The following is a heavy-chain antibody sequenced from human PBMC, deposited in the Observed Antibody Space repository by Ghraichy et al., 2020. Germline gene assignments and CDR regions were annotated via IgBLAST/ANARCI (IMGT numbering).Heavy chain of an antibody. CDR1: GFTFSSYA. CDR2: ISGSGGST. D-gene: IGHD3-3*01. CDR3: AKPETEYYDFWSGYYYPDY. V-gene: IGHV3-23*01. Sequence: GGSLRLSCAASGFTFSSYAMSWVRQAPGKGLEWVSAISGSGGSTYYADSVKGRFTISRDNSKNTLYLQMNSLRAEDTAVYYCAKPETEYYDFWSGYYYPDYWGQGTLVTVSS. J-gene: IGHJ4*02.